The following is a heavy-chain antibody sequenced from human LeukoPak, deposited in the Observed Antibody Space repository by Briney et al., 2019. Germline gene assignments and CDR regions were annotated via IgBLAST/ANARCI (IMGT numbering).Heavy chain of an antibody. D-gene: IGHD3-10*02. CDR1: GFIFTSYS. V-gene: IGHV3-48*04. Sequence: GGSLRLSCAASGFIFTSYSMNWVRQAPGKGLEWVSYISSSGSTIYYADSVKGRFTISRDNAKNSLYLQMNSLRAEDTAVYYCAELGITMIGGVWGKGTTVTISS. CDR3: AELGITMIGGV. J-gene: IGHJ6*04. CDR2: ISSSGSTI.